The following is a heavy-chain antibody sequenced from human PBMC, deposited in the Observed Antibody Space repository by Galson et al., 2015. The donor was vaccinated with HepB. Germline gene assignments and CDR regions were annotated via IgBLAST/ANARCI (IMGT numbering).Heavy chain of an antibody. V-gene: IGHV1-24*01. Sequence: SVKVSCKVSGYTLTELSMHWVRQAPGKGLEWMGGFDPEDGETIYAQKFQGRVTMTEDTSTDTAYMELSSLRSEDTAVYYCATYPSLVGATTYYFDYWGQGTLVTVSS. CDR1: GYTLTELS. CDR2: FDPEDGET. D-gene: IGHD1-26*01. CDR3: ATYPSLVGATTYYFDY. J-gene: IGHJ4*02.